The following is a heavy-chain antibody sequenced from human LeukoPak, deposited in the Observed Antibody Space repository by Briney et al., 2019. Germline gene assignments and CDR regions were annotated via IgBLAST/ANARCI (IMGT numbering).Heavy chain of an antibody. Sequence: GGSLRLSCATSGFTLSNYYMSWVRQAPGKGLEWVANIKQDGSEKYYVDSVKGRFTISRDNAKNSLYLQMNSLRAEDTAVYYCARVPNAYCGGDCYTYYFDYWGQGTLVTVSS. CDR1: GFTLSNYY. D-gene: IGHD2-21*02. CDR2: IKQDGSEK. CDR3: ARVPNAYCGGDCYTYYFDY. V-gene: IGHV3-7*01. J-gene: IGHJ4*02.